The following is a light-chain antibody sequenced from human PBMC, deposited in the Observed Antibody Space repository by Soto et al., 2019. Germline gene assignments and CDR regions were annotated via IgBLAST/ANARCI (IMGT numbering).Light chain of an antibody. J-gene: IGLJ2*01. CDR1: SSDVGSYNL. CDR3: CSYAGSSAYVV. CDR2: EGS. V-gene: IGLV2-23*01. Sequence: QSVLTQPASVSGSPGQSITISCTGTSSDVGSYNLVSWYQQHPGKAPKLMIYEGSKRPSGVSNRFSGSKSGNTASLTISGRQAEDEADYYCCSYAGSSAYVVFGGGTQLTVL.